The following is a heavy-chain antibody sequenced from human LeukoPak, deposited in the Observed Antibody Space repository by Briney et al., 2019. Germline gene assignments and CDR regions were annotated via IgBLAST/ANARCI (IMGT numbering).Heavy chain of an antibody. CDR2: IYTSGST. D-gene: IGHD3-22*01. Sequence: SQTLSLTCTVSGGSISSGSYYWSWIRQPAGKGLEWIGRIYTSGSTNYNPSLKSRVTISVDTSKNQFSLKLSSVTAADTAVYYCARQNYYDSSGYPLDFDYWGQGTLVTVSS. V-gene: IGHV4-61*02. J-gene: IGHJ4*02. CDR1: GGSISSGSYY. CDR3: ARQNYYDSSGYPLDFDY.